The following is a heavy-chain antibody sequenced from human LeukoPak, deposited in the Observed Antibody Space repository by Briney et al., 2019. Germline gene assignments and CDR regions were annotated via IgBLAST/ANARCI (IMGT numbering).Heavy chain of an antibody. V-gene: IGHV3-30*18. J-gene: IGHJ4*02. CDR3: AKDGDIAAAGFYFDY. D-gene: IGHD6-13*01. CDR1: GFTFSRHR. CDR2: ISYDGGDK. Sequence: GGSLTLSCAASGFTFSRHRMHWVRQAPGKGLEWVAVISYDGGDKYYVDSVKGRFTISRDNSWNTLYLQMNSPRAEDTAVYYCAKDGDIAAAGFYFDYWGQGTLVTVSS.